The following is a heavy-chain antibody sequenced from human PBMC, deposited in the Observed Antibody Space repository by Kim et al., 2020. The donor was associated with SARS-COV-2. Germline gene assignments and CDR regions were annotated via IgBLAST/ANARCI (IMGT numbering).Heavy chain of an antibody. D-gene: IGHD6-13*01. CDR2: ISYDGSNK. Sequence: GGSLRLSCAASGFTFSSYGMHWVRQAPGKGLEWVAVISYDGSNKYYADSVKGRFTISRDNSKNTLYLQMNSLSAEDTAVYYCSKSRYSSSWYSIADYWG. CDR3: SKSRYSSSWYSIADY. CDR1: GFTFSSYG. V-gene: IGHV3-30*18. J-gene: IGHJ4*01.